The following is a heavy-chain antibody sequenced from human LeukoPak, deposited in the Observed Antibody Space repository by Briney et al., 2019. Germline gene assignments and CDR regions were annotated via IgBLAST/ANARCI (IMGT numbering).Heavy chain of an antibody. CDR2: IRYDGSNK. CDR3: ARGGSSSWYSDY. CDR1: AFTFSTYG. D-gene: IGHD6-13*01. V-gene: IGHV3-30*02. J-gene: IGHJ4*02. Sequence: GGSLRLSCAASAFTFSTYGMHWVRQAPGKGLEWVAFIRYDGSNKYYADSVKGRFTISRDNSKNTLYLQMNSLRAEDTAVYYCARGGSSSWYSDYWGQGTLVTVSS.